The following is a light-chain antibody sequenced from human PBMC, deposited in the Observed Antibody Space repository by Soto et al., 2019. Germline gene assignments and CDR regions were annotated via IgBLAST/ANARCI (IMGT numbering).Light chain of an antibody. Sequence: QSALTQPASVSGSPGQSITISCTGTSSDVGGYNYVSWYQQHPGKAPKLMIYEVSNRPSGVSNRFSGSKSGNTASLTISGLQAEDGADYYCSSYTSRSPRVFGGGTKVTVL. CDR1: SSDVGGYNY. CDR3: SSYTSRSPRV. J-gene: IGLJ3*02. V-gene: IGLV2-14*01. CDR2: EVS.